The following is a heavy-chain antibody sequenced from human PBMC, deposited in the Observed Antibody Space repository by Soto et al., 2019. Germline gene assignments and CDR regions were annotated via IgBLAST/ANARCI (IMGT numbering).Heavy chain of an antibody. CDR2: INHSGST. V-gene: IGHV4-34*01. J-gene: IGHJ6*02. CDR3: ARALDTAMGVYYYYYYGMDV. CDR1: GGSFSGYY. Sequence: SETLSLTCAVYGGSFSGYYWSWIRQPPGKGLEWIGEINHSGSTNYNPSLKSRVTISVDTSKNQFSLKLSSVTAADTAVYYCARALDTAMGVYYYYYYGMDVWGQGTTVTVSS. D-gene: IGHD5-18*01.